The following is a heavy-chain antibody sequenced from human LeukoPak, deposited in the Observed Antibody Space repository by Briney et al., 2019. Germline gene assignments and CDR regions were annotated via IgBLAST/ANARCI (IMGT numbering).Heavy chain of an antibody. D-gene: IGHD5-18*01. CDR3: ARYSYGQDYYYYYMDV. V-gene: IGHV4-61*02. CDR1: GGSISSGSYH. Sequence: SETLSLTCTVSGGSISSGSYHWSWIRQPAGKGLEWIGRIYTSGSTNYNPSLKSRVTISVDTSKNQFSLKLSSVTAADTAVYYCARYSYGQDYYYYYMDVWGKGTTVTISS. CDR2: IYTSGST. J-gene: IGHJ6*03.